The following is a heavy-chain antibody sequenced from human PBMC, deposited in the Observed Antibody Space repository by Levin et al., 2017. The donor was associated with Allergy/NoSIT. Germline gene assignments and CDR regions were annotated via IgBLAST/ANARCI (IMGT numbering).Heavy chain of an antibody. D-gene: IGHD3-10*01. Sequence: TGGSLRLSCTASGFTFGDYAMSWFRQAPGKGLEWVGFIRSKAYGGTTEYAASVKGRFTISRDDSKSIAYLQMNSLKTEDTAVYYCTRDDAFGRRPFDYWGQGTLVTVSS. CDR3: TRDDAFGRRPFDY. CDR1: GFTFGDYA. J-gene: IGHJ4*02. CDR2: IRSKAYGGTT. V-gene: IGHV3-49*03.